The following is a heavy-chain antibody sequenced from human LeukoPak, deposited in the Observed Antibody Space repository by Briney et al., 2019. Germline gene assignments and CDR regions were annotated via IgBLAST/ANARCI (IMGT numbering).Heavy chain of an antibody. J-gene: IGHJ4*02. CDR3: ARDQIRHVLFDY. V-gene: IGHV3-7*01. CDR2: IKQDGSEK. Sequence: GGSLRLSCAASGFTFSSYWMSWVRQAPGKGLEWVANIKQDGSEKYYVDSLKGRFTISRDNAKNLLYLQMNSLRAEDTAVYYCARDQIRHVLFDYWGQGTLVTVSS. D-gene: IGHD4-17*01. CDR1: GFTFSSYW.